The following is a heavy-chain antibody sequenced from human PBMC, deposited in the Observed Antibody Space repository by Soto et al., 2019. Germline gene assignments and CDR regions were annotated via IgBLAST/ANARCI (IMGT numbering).Heavy chain of an antibody. CDR1: GGSISSYY. V-gene: IGHV4-59*08. D-gene: IGHD5-12*01. CDR3: ARQEEEGYGFDY. J-gene: IGHJ4*02. CDR2: IYYSGST. Sequence: SETLSLTCTVSGGSISSYYWSWIRQPPGKGLEWIGYIYYSGSTNYNPSLKSRVTISVDTSKNQFSLKLSSVTAADTAVYYCARQEEEGYGFDYWGQGTLVTVSS.